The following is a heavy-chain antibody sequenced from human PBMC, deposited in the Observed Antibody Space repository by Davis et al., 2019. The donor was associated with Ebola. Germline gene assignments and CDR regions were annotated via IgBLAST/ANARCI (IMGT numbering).Heavy chain of an antibody. D-gene: IGHD2-21*02. CDR3: VRDPALVVTGGGWFFGL. Sequence: GESLKISCAASGFTFSSNSMNWVRQAPGKGLEWVSFISSSSNYIHYADSVKCRFTVSRDNAKNSLYLQMNSLRAEDTAVYYCVRDPALVVTGGGWFFGLWGRGTLVTVSS. V-gene: IGHV3-21*01. CDR1: GFTFSSNS. CDR2: ISSSSNYI. J-gene: IGHJ2*01.